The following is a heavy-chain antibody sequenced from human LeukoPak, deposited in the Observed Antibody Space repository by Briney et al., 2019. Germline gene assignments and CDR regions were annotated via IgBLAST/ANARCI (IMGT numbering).Heavy chain of an antibody. Sequence: GGSLRLSCAASGFTFSNAWMSWVRRAPGKGLEWVGRIKSKTDGGTTDYAAPVKGRFTISRDDSKNTLYLQMNSLKTEDTAVYYCTTPNYRYGMDVWGQGTTVTVSS. J-gene: IGHJ6*02. CDR2: IKSKTDGGTT. CDR1: GFTFSNAW. CDR3: TTPNYRYGMDV. V-gene: IGHV3-15*01.